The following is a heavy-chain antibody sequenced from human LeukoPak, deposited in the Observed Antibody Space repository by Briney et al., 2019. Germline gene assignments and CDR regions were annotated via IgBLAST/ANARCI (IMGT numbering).Heavy chain of an antibody. CDR2: INHSGST. CDR3: ARGTGTSDY. Sequence: SETLSLTCAVYGGSFSGYYWSWIRQPPGKGLEWIGEINHSGSTNYNPSLKSRVTISVDTSKIQFSLKLSSVTAADTAVYYCARGTGTSDYWGQGTLVTVSS. CDR1: GGSFSGYY. D-gene: IGHD1-1*01. V-gene: IGHV4-34*01. J-gene: IGHJ4*02.